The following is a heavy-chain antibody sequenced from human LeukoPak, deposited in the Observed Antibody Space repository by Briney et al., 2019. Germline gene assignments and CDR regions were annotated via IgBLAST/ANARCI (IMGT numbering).Heavy chain of an antibody. CDR3: AKDLGWYGTRTPYSDY. CDR2: ISDGGGRI. CDR1: GFTFSSYA. J-gene: IGHJ4*02. D-gene: IGHD2-15*01. Sequence: PGGSLRLSCAASGFTFSSYAMSWVRQAPGKGLEGVASISDGGGRIYYTYSVKGRFIISRDNSKNMLFLQMNGLRAEDTALYYCAKDLGWYGTRTPYSDYWGQGTLATVSS. V-gene: IGHV3-23*01.